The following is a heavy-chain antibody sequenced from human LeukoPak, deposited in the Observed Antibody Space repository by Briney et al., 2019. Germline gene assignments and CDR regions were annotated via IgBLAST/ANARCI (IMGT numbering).Heavy chain of an antibody. CDR2: ISANNGNT. V-gene: IGHV1-18*01. J-gene: IGHJ5*02. CDR3: ADTIAAAGNRWFDP. CDR1: GYTFTSYG. D-gene: IGHD6-13*01. Sequence: ASVKVSCKASGYTFTSYGISWVRQAPGQGLEWMGWISANNGNTNYAQKLQGRVTMTTDTSTSTAYMELRSLRSDDTAVYYCADTIAAAGNRWFDPWGQGTLVPVSS.